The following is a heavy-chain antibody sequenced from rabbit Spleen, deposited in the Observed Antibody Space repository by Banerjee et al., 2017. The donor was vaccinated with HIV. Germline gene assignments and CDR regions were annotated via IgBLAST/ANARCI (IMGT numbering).Heavy chain of an antibody. CDR3: ARDTGSSFSTYGLDL. J-gene: IGHJ6*01. CDR2: IDIGSRDFT. V-gene: IGHV1S40*01. D-gene: IGHD8-1*01. Sequence: QSLEESGGDLVKPGASLTLTCTTSGIDFSNDNFMCWVRQAPGKGLEWIACIDIGSRDFTYYASWAKGRFTISKTSSTTVTLQMTSLTVADTATYFCARDTGSSFSTYGLDLWGPGTLVTVS. CDR1: GIDFSNDNF.